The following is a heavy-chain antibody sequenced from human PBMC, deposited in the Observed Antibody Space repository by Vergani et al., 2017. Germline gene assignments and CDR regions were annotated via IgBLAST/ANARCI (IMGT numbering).Heavy chain of an antibody. CDR3: AREAITMVRGVMPIDY. Sequence: QVQLQESGPGLVKPSQTLSLTCTVSGRSISSGDYYWSWIRQPPGKGLGWIGYIYYSGSTYYNPSLKSRVTISVDTSKNQFSLKLSSVTAADTAVYYCAREAITMVRGVMPIDYWGQGTLVTVSS. V-gene: IGHV4-30-4*08. J-gene: IGHJ4*02. CDR2: IYYSGST. D-gene: IGHD3-10*01. CDR1: GRSISSGDYY.